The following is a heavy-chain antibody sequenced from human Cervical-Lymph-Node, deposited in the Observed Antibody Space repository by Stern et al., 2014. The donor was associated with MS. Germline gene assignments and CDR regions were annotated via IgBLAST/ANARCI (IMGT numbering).Heavy chain of an antibody. CDR3: ARDTSVVPRVFDY. V-gene: IGHV4-61*01. CDR1: GDSVSGGSYF. CDR2: IYYSGTT. J-gene: IGHJ4*02. Sequence: QVQLVESGPGLVKPSETLALTCTVSGDSVSGGSYFWSWVRQPPGKGLEWIGSIYYSGTTDYNPSLKSRVTISVDTSKNKLSLKLTSVTAADTAIYYCARDTSVVPRVFDYWGQGTLVTVSS. D-gene: IGHD2-2*01.